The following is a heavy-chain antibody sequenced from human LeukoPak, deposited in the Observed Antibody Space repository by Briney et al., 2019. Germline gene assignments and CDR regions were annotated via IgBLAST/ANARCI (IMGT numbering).Heavy chain of an antibody. V-gene: IGHV3-7*03. CDR1: GFILSNHW. D-gene: IGHD1/OR15-1a*01. CDR2: INKDGSEK. CDR3: ARNNDMDV. Sequence: PGSSLRLSCVASGFILSNHWMTWVRQAPGKGPEWVANINKDGSEKYYVDSVKGRFTISRDTAKNSLYLQMNNLRAEDTALYYCARNNDMDVWGQGTTVIVSS. J-gene: IGHJ6*02.